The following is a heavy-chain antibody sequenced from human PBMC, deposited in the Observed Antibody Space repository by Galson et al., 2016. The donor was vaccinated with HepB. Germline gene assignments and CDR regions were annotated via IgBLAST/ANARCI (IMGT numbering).Heavy chain of an antibody. J-gene: IGHJ3*02. CDR2: INPSGGRT. Sequence: SVKVSCKASGFTFTNYYMNWVRQAPGQGLEWMGTINPSGGRTSYAQKFQGRVSMTRDTATNTVYMEVSSLRSEDTAVYYCAREQCALRFGESYDFDIWGQGTLVTVSS. CDR3: AREQCALRFGESYDFDI. CDR1: GFTFTNYY. D-gene: IGHD3-10*01. V-gene: IGHV1-46*01.